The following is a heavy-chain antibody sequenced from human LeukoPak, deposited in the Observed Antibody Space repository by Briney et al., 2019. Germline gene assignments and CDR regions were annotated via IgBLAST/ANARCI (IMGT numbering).Heavy chain of an antibody. Sequence: GESLRLSCVASHFTFSHFGMHWVRQAPGKGLEWVAVIWNDGSSQYYADSVKGRFTISRDNSQNTVYLQMNGLRAEDTAVYYSAKDAQRGFDYSNSLEKWGQGTLVIVSS. V-gene: IGHV3-33*06. CDR2: IWNDGSSQ. CDR1: HFTFSHFG. J-gene: IGHJ4*02. D-gene: IGHD4-11*01. CDR3: AKDAQRGFDYSNSLEK.